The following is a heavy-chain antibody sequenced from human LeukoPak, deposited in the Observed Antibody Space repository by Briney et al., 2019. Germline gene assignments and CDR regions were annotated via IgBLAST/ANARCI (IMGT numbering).Heavy chain of an antibody. D-gene: IGHD6-19*01. J-gene: IGHJ4*02. CDR1: GFTFSSYA. CDR2: ISGSGGST. V-gene: IGHV3-23*01. CDR3: ARTRGWDSSGWPIDF. Sequence: GGSLRLSCAASGFTFSSYAMSWVRQPPGKGLEWVSSISGSGGSTYYAASVKGRFTISRDNSKNTLYLQMNSLRAEDTATYYCARTRGWDSSGWPIDFWGQGTLVTVSS.